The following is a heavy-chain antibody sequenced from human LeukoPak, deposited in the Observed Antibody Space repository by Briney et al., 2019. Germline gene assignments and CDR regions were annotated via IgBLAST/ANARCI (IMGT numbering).Heavy chain of an antibody. CDR3: ARGRGSGSYYVVLNWFDP. CDR1: GGSISSGSYY. Sequence: SETLSLTCTVSGGSISSGSYYWSWIRQPAGKGLEWIGNFHYSGSINYNPALKSRVTISVDTSKNQFSLKLSSVTAADTAVYYCARGRGSGSYYVVLNWFDPWGQGTLVTVSS. V-gene: IGHV4-61*10. CDR2: FHYSGSI. J-gene: IGHJ5*02. D-gene: IGHD3-10*01.